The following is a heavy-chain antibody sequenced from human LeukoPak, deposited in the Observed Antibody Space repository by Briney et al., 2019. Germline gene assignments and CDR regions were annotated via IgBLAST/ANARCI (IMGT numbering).Heavy chain of an antibody. CDR3: ARRGITISGVLVYHYSGLDV. J-gene: IGHJ6*02. V-gene: IGHV3-7*02. CDR1: GFTLSSHW. CDR2: IMDDGSEK. Sequence: PGGSLRLSCAGSGFTLSSHWMNWVRQAPGKGLEWVASIMDDGSEKHFLASVTGRFAISRDNAKNSLYLQMSSLRAEDTAVYYCARRGITISGVLVYHYSGLDVWGQGTTVTVSS. D-gene: IGHD3-3*01.